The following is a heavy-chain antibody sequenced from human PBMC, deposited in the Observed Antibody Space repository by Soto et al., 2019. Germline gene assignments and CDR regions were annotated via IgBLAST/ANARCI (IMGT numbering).Heavy chain of an antibody. V-gene: IGHV4-31*03. CDR3: ARSPVVVAAIDY. D-gene: IGHD2-15*01. CDR1: GGSISSGGYY. Sequence: SETLSLTCTVSGGSISSGGYYWSWIRQHPGKGLEWIGYIYYSGSTYYNPSLKSRVTISVGTSKNQFSLKLSSVTAADTAVYYCARSPVVVAAIDYWGQGTLVTVSS. CDR2: IYYSGST. J-gene: IGHJ4*02.